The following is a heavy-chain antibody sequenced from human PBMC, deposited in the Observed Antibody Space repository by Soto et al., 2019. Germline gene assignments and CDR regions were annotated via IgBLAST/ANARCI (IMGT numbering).Heavy chain of an antibody. J-gene: IGHJ4*02. Sequence: QVHFVESGGGVVQPGKSLRLSCAASGLVFSAYTLHWVRQAPGKGLEWVAVISFDGSTQFYADSVMGRFTVSRDNSNNTLFLQLNGLRPEDTGVYYCAKIISSRMPEDYWGQGTRVTVSS. V-gene: IGHV3-30-3*01. CDR1: GLVFSAYT. CDR3: AKIISSRMPEDY. CDR2: ISFDGSTQ. D-gene: IGHD2-2*01.